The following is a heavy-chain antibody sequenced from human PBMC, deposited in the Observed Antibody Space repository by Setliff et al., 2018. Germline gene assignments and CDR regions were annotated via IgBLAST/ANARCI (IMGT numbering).Heavy chain of an antibody. CDR3: AKESLAINTRWFDP. J-gene: IGHJ5*02. CDR1: GGSFSDSY. D-gene: IGHD3-3*02. CDR2: INYLGNT. Sequence: TETLSLTCAVYGGSFSDSYWSWIRQPPGKGLEWIGDINYLGNTNYNPSLKTRVTMSIDTSKNQFSLNLNSVTAADTALYYCAKESLAINTRWFDPWGQGILVTVS. V-gene: IGHV4-34*01.